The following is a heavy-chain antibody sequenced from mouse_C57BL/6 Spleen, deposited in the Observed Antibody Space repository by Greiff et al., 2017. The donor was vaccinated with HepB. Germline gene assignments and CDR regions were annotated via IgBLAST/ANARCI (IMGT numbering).Heavy chain of an antibody. V-gene: IGHV2-2*01. D-gene: IGHD2-1*01. CDR3: ARFYGNYVAWFAY. Sequence: VKVVESGPGLVQPSQSLSITCTVSGFSLTSYGVHWVRQSPGKGLEWLGVIWSGGSTDYNAAFISRLSISKDNSKSQVFFKMNSLQADDTAIYYCARFYGNYVAWFAYWGQGTLVTVSA. CDR1: GFSLTSYG. CDR2: IWSGGST. J-gene: IGHJ3*01.